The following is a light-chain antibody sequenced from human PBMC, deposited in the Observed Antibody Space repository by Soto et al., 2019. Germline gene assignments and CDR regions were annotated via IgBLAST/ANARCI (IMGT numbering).Light chain of an antibody. CDR3: QQYNSYLVT. Sequence: AIRMTQSPSSFSASTGDRVTITCRASQGISSYLAWYQQKPGKAPKLLIYAASTLQSGVPSRFSGSGSGTDFTLTISCLQSEDFATYYCQQYNSYLVTFGGGTKVDIK. V-gene: IGKV1-8*01. CDR2: AAS. CDR1: QGISSY. J-gene: IGKJ4*01.